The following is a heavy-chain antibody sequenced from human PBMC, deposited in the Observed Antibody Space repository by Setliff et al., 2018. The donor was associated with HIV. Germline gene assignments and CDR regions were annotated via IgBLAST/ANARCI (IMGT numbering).Heavy chain of an antibody. CDR2: INGDGSST. CDR1: GFNFSNYW. CDR3: ARGGSYSHGAFDI. V-gene: IGHV3-74*01. D-gene: IGHD1-26*01. Sequence: TGGSLRLSCAASGFNFSNYWMSWVRQAPGKGLVWVSRINGDGSSTTYADSVKGRFTISRDNAKNTLYLQMNSLRAEDTAVYYCARGGSYSHGAFDIWGQGTMVTVSS. J-gene: IGHJ3*02.